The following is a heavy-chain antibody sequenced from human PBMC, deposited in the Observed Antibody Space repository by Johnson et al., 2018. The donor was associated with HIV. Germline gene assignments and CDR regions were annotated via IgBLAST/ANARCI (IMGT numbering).Heavy chain of an antibody. J-gene: IGHJ3*02. V-gene: IGHV3-30*04. CDR1: GFTFSSYA. D-gene: IGHD2-2*01. Sequence: QVQLVESGGGVVQPGRSLRLSCAASGFTFSSYAMHWVRQAPGKGLDWVAVISYDGSNKYYADSVKGRFTISRDNSKNTLYLQMNSLRAEDTAGYYCARGGQLLLWDAFDIWGQGTMVTVSS. CDR3: ARGGQLLLWDAFDI. CDR2: ISYDGSNK.